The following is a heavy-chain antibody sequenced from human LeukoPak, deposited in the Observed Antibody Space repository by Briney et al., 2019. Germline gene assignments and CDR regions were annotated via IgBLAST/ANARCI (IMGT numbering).Heavy chain of an antibody. V-gene: IGHV3-23*01. CDR1: GFTFSTFA. CDR3: ATYRQVLLPFES. D-gene: IGHD2-8*02. Sequence: GRSLRLSCAASGFTFSTFAMIWVRQPPGKGLEWVSSIFPSGGEIHYADSVRGRFTISRDNSKSTPSLQMNSLRAEDTAIYYCATYRQVLLPFESWGQGTLVTVSS. J-gene: IGHJ4*02. CDR2: IFPSGGEI.